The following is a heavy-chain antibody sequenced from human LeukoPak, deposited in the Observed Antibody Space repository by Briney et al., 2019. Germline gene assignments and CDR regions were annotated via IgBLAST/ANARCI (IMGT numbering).Heavy chain of an antibody. CDR3: AKDPDYDSSEGSPQH. J-gene: IGHJ1*01. CDR2: IRYDGSNK. Sequence: GGSLRLSCAASGFTFSSYGMHWVRQAPGKGLEWVAFIRYDGSNKYYADSVKGRFTISRDNSKNTLYLQMNSLRAEDTAVYYCAKDPDYDSSEGSPQHWGQGTLVTVSS. CDR1: GFTFSSYG. V-gene: IGHV3-30*02. D-gene: IGHD3-22*01.